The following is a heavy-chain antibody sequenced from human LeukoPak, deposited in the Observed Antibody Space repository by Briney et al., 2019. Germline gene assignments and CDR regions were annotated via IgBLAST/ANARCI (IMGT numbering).Heavy chain of an antibody. CDR3: ARESRPEGEFYFDY. D-gene: IGHD1-1*01. J-gene: IGHJ4*02. CDR2: ISYGGSNK. V-gene: IGHV3-30*04. Sequence: PGGSLRLSCAASGFTFSSYAMHWVRQAPGKGLEWVAVISYGGSNKYYADSVKGRFTISRDNSKNTLYLQMNSLRAEDTAVYYCARESRPEGEFYFDYWGQGTLVTVSS. CDR1: GFTFSSYA.